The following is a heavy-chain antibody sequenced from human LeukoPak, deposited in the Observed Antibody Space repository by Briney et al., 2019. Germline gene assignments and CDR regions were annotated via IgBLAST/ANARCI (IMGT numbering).Heavy chain of an antibody. CDR3: ARRSGSDAFDI. Sequence: APVKVSCKASGYTFTDYYMHWVRQAPGQGFEWMGGINPDSGGTNYAQKFQGRVTMTRDTSISTAYMELSSPRSDDTSVYYCARRSGSDAFDIWGQGTMVTVSS. CDR2: INPDSGGT. J-gene: IGHJ3*02. D-gene: IGHD3-3*01. CDR1: GYTFTDYY. V-gene: IGHV1-2*02.